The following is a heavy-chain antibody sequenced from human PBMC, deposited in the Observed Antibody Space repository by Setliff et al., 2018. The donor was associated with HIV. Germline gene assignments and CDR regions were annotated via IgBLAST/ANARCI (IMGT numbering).Heavy chain of an antibody. CDR3: ADPPAGL. Sequence: SETLSLTCAVYGQSISGYYWSWIRQTPGKGLEWIGEVNHGGDTNYNPSLKSRVTLSIDNFNNQFSLKLTSVTAADTAIYYCADPPAGLWGQGILVTVSS. CDR1: GQSISGYY. CDR2: VNHGGDT. J-gene: IGHJ4*02. D-gene: IGHD2-21*02. V-gene: IGHV4-34*01.